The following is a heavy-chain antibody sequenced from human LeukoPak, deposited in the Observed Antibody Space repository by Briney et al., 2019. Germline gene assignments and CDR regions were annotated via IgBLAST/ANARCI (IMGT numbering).Heavy chain of an antibody. J-gene: IGHJ6*03. CDR3: ARGLNDRDYYYYMDV. V-gene: IGHV4-34*01. Sequence: PSETLSLTCAVYGGSFSGYYWSWIRQPPGKGLEWIGEINHSGSTNYNPSLKSRVTISVDTSKNQFSLKLSSVTAADTAVYYCARGLNDRDYYYYMDVWGKGTTVTVSS. CDR2: INHSGST. CDR1: GGSFSGYY. D-gene: IGHD3-16*01.